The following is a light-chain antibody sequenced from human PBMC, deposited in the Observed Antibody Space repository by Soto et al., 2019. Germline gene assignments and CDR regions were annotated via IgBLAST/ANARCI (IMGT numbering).Light chain of an antibody. V-gene: IGLV1-47*01. CDR2: RNN. CDR3: FSYVWIYTDD. J-gene: IGLJ1*01. CDR1: SSNIGSNY. Sequence: PAPAGSGRPGQRDSISYSGRSSNIGSNYVYLYQQLPGTPPKLLIYRNNQRPSGVPDRFSCYQYGNTASLTISGRQAEDEADYYCFSYVWIYTDDCGTWTTVTV.